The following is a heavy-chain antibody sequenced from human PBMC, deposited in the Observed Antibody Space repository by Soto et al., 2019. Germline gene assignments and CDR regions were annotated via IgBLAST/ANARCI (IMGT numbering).Heavy chain of an antibody. CDR2: IYPGDSDT. CDR3: ARLPGVRGVFDGFNV. CDR1: GYSFAGYW. D-gene: IGHD3-10*01. Sequence: GESLKISCKSSGYSFAGYWIGWVRQMPGKGLDWMGVIYPGDSDTRYSPSFHGQVTISADKSISTAYLQWSSLKASDTATYFCARLPGVRGVFDGFNVWGQGTMVTV. J-gene: IGHJ3*01. V-gene: IGHV5-51*01.